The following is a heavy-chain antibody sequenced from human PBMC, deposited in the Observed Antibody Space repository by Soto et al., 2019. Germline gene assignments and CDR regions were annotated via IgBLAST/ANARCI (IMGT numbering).Heavy chain of an antibody. D-gene: IGHD6-19*01. Sequence: GASVKVSCKASGYTFTSYDINWVRQATGQGLEWMGWMNPNSGNTDYAQKFQGRVTMTRNTSISTAYMELRSLRSDDTAVYYCAREVVRVAGPRWFDPWGQGTPVTVSS. J-gene: IGHJ5*02. CDR1: GYTFTSYD. CDR2: MNPNSGNT. CDR3: AREVVRVAGPRWFDP. V-gene: IGHV1-8*01.